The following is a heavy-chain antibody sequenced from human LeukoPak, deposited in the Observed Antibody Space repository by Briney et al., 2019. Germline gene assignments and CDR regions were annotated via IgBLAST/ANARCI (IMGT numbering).Heavy chain of an antibody. CDR3: AKVRTPGTRKLDY. CDR1: GFTFTSSA. CDR2: ISSSGDNT. Sequence: QTGGSLRLSCAASGFTFTSSAMSWVRQAPGKGLEWVSTISSSGDNTLYAGSVTGRFTISRDDSKNTLNLEMNSLRAEDTAIYYCAKVRTPGTRKLDYWGQGTLVTVSS. D-gene: IGHD2-15*01. J-gene: IGHJ4*02. V-gene: IGHV3-23*01.